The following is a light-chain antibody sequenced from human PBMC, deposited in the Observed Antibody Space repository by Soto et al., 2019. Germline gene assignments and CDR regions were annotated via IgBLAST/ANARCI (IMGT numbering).Light chain of an antibody. CDR3: QQYSSYSQA. J-gene: IGKJ1*01. Sequence: DIQMTQSPSTLPASVGDRVTITCRPSQSIGDWLAWYQQKPGKAPKLLIYDASTLESGVPSRFSGSGSGTEFTLSISSLQPDDFATYYCQQYSSYSQAFGQGTKVEIK. CDR2: DAS. CDR1: QSIGDW. V-gene: IGKV1-5*01.